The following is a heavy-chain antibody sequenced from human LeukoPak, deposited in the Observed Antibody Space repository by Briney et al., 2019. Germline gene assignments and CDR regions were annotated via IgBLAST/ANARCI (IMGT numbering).Heavy chain of an antibody. CDR1: GFTFTRSA. CDR2: IVVGRGNT. D-gene: IGHD1-26*01. V-gene: IGHV1-58*01. CDR3: AATSVGPTINDAFDI. J-gene: IGHJ3*02. Sequence: SVKVSCKASGFTFTRSAVQWVRQARGQRLEWIGWIVVGRGNTNYAQEFQERVTISRDMSTGTAYMELGSLRSEDTAVYYCAATSVGPTINDAFDIWGQGTMVTVSS.